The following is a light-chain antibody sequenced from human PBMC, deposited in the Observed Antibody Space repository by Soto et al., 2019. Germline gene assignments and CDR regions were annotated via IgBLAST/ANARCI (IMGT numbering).Light chain of an antibody. CDR2: QVS. CDR3: TSYSSSSTFYV. J-gene: IGLJ1*01. CDR1: SSDIGGYYY. Sequence: QSALTQPASVSGSPGQSITISCTGTSSDIGGYYYVPWYQHHPGKAPKLMIYQVSNRPSGVSNRFSGSKSGNTASLTISGLQAEDEADYYCTSYSSSSTFYVFGAGTKLTVL. V-gene: IGLV2-14*01.